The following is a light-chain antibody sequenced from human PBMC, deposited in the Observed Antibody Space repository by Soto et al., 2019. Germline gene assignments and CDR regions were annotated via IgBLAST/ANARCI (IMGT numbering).Light chain of an antibody. J-gene: IGLJ1*01. CDR1: SSNIGNNY. CDR2: ENN. CDR3: GTWDSSLSGV. Sequence: QSVLTQPPSVSAAPGQKVTISRSGSSSNIGNNYVSWYQQLPGTAPKLLIYENNKRPSGIPDRFSGSKSGTSATPGITGLQTGDEADYYCGTWDSSLSGVFGTGTKVTVL. V-gene: IGLV1-51*02.